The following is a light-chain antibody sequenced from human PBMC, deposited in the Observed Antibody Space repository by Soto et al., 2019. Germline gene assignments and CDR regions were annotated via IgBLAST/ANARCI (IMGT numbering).Light chain of an antibody. CDR2: RSD. CDR1: SSNIGSNY. V-gene: IGLV1-47*01. CDR3: AARDDSLSGVI. J-gene: IGLJ2*01. Sequence: QSVLTQPPSASGTPGQRVTISCSGSSSNIGSNYVYWYKQLPGTAPKVLMYRSDQRPSGVPDRFSGSKSGTSASLAISGLRSEDEADYYCAARDDSLSGVIFGGGTKLTVL.